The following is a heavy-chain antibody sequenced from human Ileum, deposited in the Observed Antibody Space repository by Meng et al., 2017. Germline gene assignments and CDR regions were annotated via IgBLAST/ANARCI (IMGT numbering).Heavy chain of an antibody. CDR3: VRGPARETHDFDY. V-gene: IGHV4-34*01. Sequence: QVQLNQLGVGLLNPSETLSRTCAVVGGSFNDYYWSWVRQYPGKGLEWIGQIHHSGRTNYKSSLERRVTISVDTSKSQFSLKLTSVTAADTAMYYCVRGPARETHDFDYWGQGALVTVSS. J-gene: IGHJ4*02. D-gene: IGHD1-26*01. CDR2: IHHSGRT. CDR1: GGSFNDYY.